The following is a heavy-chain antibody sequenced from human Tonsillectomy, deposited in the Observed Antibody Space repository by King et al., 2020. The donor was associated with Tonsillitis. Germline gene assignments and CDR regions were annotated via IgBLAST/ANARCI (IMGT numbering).Heavy chain of an antibody. CDR2: ISYDGSNK. CDR1: GFTFSSYG. CDR3: AKEAGEYFQH. J-gene: IGHJ1*01. Sequence: VQLVESGGGVVQPGRSLRLSCAASGFTFSSYGMHWVRQAPGKGLEWVAVISYDGSNKYYADSVKGRFTISRDNSKNTLYLQMNSLRAEDTAVYYCAKEAGEYFQHWGQGTLVTVSS. V-gene: IGHV3-30*18. D-gene: IGHD3-10*01.